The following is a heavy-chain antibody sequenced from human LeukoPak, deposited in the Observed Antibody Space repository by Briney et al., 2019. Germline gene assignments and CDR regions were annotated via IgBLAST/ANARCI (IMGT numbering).Heavy chain of an antibody. J-gene: IGHJ3*02. CDR2: IYPGDSDT. CDR3: ARPIVYGDYLDAFDI. CDR1: GYNFTSYW. D-gene: IGHD4-17*01. Sequence: GESLKISCKASGYNFTSYWIAWVRQMPGKGLEWMGIIYPGDSDTRYSPSFQGQVTISADKSISTAYLQWNSLKASDTAMYYCARPIVYGDYLDAFDIWGQGTMVTVSS. V-gene: IGHV5-51*01.